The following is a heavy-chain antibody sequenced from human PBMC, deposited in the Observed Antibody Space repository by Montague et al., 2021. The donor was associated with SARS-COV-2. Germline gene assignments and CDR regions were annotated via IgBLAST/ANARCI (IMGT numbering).Heavy chain of an antibody. D-gene: IGHD3-10*01. CDR2: INGDGLTT. CDR3: VKDMSEFDDLNALDV. V-gene: IGHV3-43*02. J-gene: IGHJ3*01. Sequence: SLRLSCAASGFPFDDYAMHWFRQAPVKGLEWVSLINGDGLTTLLTYSVEVRFIISRDNSKNSLYLQMKSLRTEDTALYFCVKDMSEFDDLNALDVWGQGTQVTVSS. CDR1: GFPFDDYA.